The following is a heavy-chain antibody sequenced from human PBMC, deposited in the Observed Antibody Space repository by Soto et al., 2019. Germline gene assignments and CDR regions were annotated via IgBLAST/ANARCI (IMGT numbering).Heavy chain of an antibody. Sequence: QVQLVESGGGVVQPGRSLRLSCAASGFTFSSYGMHWVRQAPGKGLEWVAVISYDGSNKYYADSVKGRFTISRDNSKNTLYLQMNSLRAEDTAVYYCAKAGRGTVTTGLGYYFDYWGQGTLVTVSS. CDR3: AKAGRGTVTTGLGYYFDY. CDR2: ISYDGSNK. V-gene: IGHV3-30*18. J-gene: IGHJ4*02. D-gene: IGHD4-17*01. CDR1: GFTFSSYG.